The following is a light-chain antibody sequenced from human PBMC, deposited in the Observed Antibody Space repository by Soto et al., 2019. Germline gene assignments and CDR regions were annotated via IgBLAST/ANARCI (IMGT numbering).Light chain of an antibody. Sequence: EIVMTQSPAILSVSPGERGTLSCRASQDIGTKLAWYQQKPGQAPSLLMYDVSTRASAAPARFSGSGSGSEFTLTISSLQSEDVAVYYCQQYYSIPITFGQGTRLEIK. CDR2: DVS. V-gene: IGKV3-15*01. J-gene: IGKJ5*01. CDR1: QDIGTK. CDR3: QQYYSIPIT.